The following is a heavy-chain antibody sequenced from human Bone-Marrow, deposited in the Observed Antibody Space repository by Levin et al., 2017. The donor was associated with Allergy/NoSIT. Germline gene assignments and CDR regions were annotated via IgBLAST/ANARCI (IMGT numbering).Heavy chain of an antibody. V-gene: IGHV3-21*06. CDR2: ISGGSSRI. J-gene: IGHJ6*02. CDR1: GLSFSNYD. Sequence: GGSLRLSCAASGLSFSNYDMYWVRQAPGKGLEWVSSISGGSSRIYYADSVKGRFTISRDNAKNSLYLQMNSLRVEDTAVYYCASWAMFYYDGSDFDYFYYGMDVWGQGTTVTVSS. CDR3: ASWAMFYYDGSDFDYFYYGMDV. D-gene: IGHD3-16*01.